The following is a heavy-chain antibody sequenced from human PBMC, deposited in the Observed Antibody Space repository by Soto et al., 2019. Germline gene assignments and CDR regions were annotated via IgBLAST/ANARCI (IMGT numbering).Heavy chain of an antibody. CDR2: INAGNGNT. J-gene: IGHJ4*02. Sequence: ASVKVSYKATAYTFTSYAMHWVRQAPGQRLEWMGWINAGNGNTKYSQKFQGRVTITRDTSASTAYMELSSLRSEDTAVYYCARGYSSSWYYFDYWGQGTLVTVSS. D-gene: IGHD6-13*01. CDR3: ARGYSSSWYYFDY. V-gene: IGHV1-3*01. CDR1: AYTFTSYA.